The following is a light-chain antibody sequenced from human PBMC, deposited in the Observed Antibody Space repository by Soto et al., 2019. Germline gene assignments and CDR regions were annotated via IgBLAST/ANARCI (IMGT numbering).Light chain of an antibody. CDR1: QTVSNS. CDR3: QQYNNWLPLT. Sequence: EIVMTQSPATLSVSPGERATLSCRASQTVSNSLAWYQQKPGQGPRLLIYGASTRATGIPARFSGSGSGTEFTLTISSLQSEDFAVYYCQQYNNWLPLTFGGGTKVDIK. J-gene: IGKJ4*01. CDR2: GAS. V-gene: IGKV3-15*01.